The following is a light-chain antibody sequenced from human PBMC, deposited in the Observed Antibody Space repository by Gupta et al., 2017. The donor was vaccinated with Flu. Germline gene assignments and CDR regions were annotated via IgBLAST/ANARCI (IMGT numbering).Light chain of an antibody. J-gene: IGKJ3*01. CDR1: QSVSVN. CDR3: HQYNNWPPFT. Sequence: ATLSVSPGERATLSCRASQSVSVNLAWYQQKPGQAPRLLIYGASTRATGIPARFSGSGSGTDFTLTISSLQSEDFAVYYCHQYNNWPPFTFGHGTKVDI. CDR2: GAS. V-gene: IGKV3-15*01.